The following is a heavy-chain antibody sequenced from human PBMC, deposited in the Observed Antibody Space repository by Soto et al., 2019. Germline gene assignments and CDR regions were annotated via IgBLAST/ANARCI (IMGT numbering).Heavy chain of an antibody. CDR1: GGSISSYY. D-gene: IGHD6-6*01. Sequence: SATLSLTCTVSGGSISSYYWSWIRQPPGKGLEWIGYIYYSGSTNYNPSLKSRVTISVDTSKNQFSLKLSSVTAADTAVYYCARDSSSSNYYYGMDVWGQGTTVTVSS. CDR3: ARDSSSSNYYYGMDV. V-gene: IGHV4-59*01. CDR2: IYYSGST. J-gene: IGHJ6*02.